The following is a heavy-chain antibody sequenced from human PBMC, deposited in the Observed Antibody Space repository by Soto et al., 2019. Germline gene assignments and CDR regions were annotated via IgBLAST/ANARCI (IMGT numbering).Heavy chain of an antibody. Sequence: GESLKISCKGSGYSFTSYWIGWVRQMPRKGLEWMGIIYPGDSDTRYSPSFQGQRTISADKSISPAYLRWSSLKAPDTAMYYCARHVSPGKLSWSKEKGEIDYWGQGTLVTVSS. J-gene: IGHJ4*02. D-gene: IGHD2-8*02. CDR1: GYSFTSYW. CDR2: IYPGDSDT. CDR3: ARHVSPGKLSWSKEKGEIDY. V-gene: IGHV5-51*01.